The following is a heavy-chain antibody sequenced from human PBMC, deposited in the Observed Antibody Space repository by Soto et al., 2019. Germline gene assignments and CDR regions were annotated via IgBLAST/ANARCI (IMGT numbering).Heavy chain of an antibody. D-gene: IGHD1-26*01. CDR3: ARRRSTPTFFDV. J-gene: IGHJ3*01. CDR1: GDSMTGYY. CDR2: VYSSGGT. V-gene: IGHV4-4*07. Sequence: SETLSLTCTVSGDSMTGYYWTWIRQPAGKGLEWIGRVYSSGGTHYNPSLKSRVSISLETSKNQFSLKLSSVTAADTAVYYCARRRSTPTFFDVWGQGTMVTVSS.